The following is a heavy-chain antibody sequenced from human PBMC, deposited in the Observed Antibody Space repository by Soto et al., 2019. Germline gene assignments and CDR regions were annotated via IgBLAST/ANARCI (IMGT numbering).Heavy chain of an antibody. CDR1: GYTFTSYY. D-gene: IGHD3-22*01. CDR3: AREDRSGYKFFDL. J-gene: IGHJ4*02. Sequence: ASVKVSCKASGYTFTSYYMHWVRQAPGQGLEWMGIINPSGGSTSYAQKFQGRVTMTRDTSTNPFYMGLTCVTAEDAAVYYCAREDRSGYKFFDLWGQGTLVTVSS. V-gene: IGHV1-46*01. CDR2: INPSGGST.